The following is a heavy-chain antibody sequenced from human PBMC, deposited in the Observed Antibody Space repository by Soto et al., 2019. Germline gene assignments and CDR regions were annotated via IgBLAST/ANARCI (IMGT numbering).Heavy chain of an antibody. CDR2: IYYSGST. Sequence: PSETLSLTCTVSGAPISSGDYYWSWVRQAPGKGLEWVGYIYYSGSTYYNPSLKRRLDISLDVSKNLFSLRLTSVTASDTAVYFCARVGYGVDELYNWGPGKLVTVSS. D-gene: IGHD4-17*01. CDR3: ARVGYGVDELYN. CDR1: GAPISSGDYY. J-gene: IGHJ4*02. V-gene: IGHV4-30-4*01.